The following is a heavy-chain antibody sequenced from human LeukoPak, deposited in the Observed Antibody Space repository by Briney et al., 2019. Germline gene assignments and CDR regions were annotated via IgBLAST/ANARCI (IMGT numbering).Heavy chain of an antibody. Sequence: PGGSLRLSCAASGFTFSNYAMSWVRQAPGKGLEWVSSINCRGGRTYYADSVKGRFTISRDNSKNTLYLQMNSLRAEDTAIYYCAAPPTVTGSHYWGQGTLVTVSS. J-gene: IGHJ4*02. V-gene: IGHV3-23*01. CDR2: INCRGGRT. CDR3: AAPPTVTGSHY. D-gene: IGHD4-11*01. CDR1: GFTFSNYA.